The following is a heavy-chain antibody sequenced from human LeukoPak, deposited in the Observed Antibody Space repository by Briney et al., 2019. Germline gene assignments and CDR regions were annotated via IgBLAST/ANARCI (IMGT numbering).Heavy chain of an antibody. V-gene: IGHV4-59*07. Sequence: PSDTLSLTCTVSGGSISSYYWSWIREPPGKGLEWIGYIYYSGSTNYSPSLKSRVTISVDTSKNQFSLKLSSVTAADTAVYYCARAPRRVGATGHFDYLGQGTLVTVSS. CDR2: IYYSGST. D-gene: IGHD1-26*01. CDR1: GGSISSYY. CDR3: ARAPRRVGATGHFDY. J-gene: IGHJ4*02.